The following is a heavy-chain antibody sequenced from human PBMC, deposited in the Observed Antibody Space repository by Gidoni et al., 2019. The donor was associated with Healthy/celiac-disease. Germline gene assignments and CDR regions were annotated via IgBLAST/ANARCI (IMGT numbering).Heavy chain of an antibody. J-gene: IGHJ5*02. Sequence: QLQLQESGPGLVKPSETLSLTCTVSGGSISSSSYYWGWIRQPPGKGLEWIGSIYYSGSTYYNPSLKSRVIISVDTSKDQFSLMLSSVTAADTAVYHCARQVTAYYGSGSPQDLIWWFDPWGQGTLVTVSS. V-gene: IGHV4-39*01. CDR2: IYYSGST. D-gene: IGHD3-10*01. CDR3: ARQVTAYYGSGSPQDLIWWFDP. CDR1: GGSISSSSYY.